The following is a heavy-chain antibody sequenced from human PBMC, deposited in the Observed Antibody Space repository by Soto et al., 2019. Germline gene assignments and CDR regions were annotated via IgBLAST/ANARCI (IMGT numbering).Heavy chain of an antibody. Sequence: GESLKICCEGSGYSFTTYWIAWVRQMPGKGLEWMGIVYPGDSDTRYSPSFQGQVTISADKSITTAYLQWSSLKALDTAVYYCARLNRPEAGFVNYMDVWGKGTTVTVSS. CDR3: ARLNRPEAGFVNYMDV. J-gene: IGHJ6*03. CDR2: VYPGDSDT. D-gene: IGHD3-3*01. V-gene: IGHV5-51*01. CDR1: GYSFTTYW.